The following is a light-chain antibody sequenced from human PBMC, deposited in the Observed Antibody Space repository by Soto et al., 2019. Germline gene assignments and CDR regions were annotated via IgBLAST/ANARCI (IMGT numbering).Light chain of an antibody. CDR3: QQYNNWPRT. Sequence: EIVMTQSPVTLSASPGERATLSCRASQSISNNLAWYQQQPGQAPRLLIYGASTRATGIPARFSGSESGTEFTLSISSLQSEDFAVYYCQQYNNWPRTFGQGTKVEIK. CDR2: GAS. V-gene: IGKV3-15*01. CDR1: QSISNN. J-gene: IGKJ1*01.